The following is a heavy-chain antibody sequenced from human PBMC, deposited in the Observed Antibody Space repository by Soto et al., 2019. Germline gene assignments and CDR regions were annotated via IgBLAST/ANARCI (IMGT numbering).Heavy chain of an antibody. CDR1: GFTFSSYA. Sequence: QVQLVESGGGVVQPGRSLRLSCAASGFTFSSYAMHWVRQAPGKGLEWVAVISYDGSNKYYADSVKGRFTISRDNSKNTLYLQMNSLRAEDTAVYYCARDRYSSSWEYYYYGMDVWGQGTMVTVSS. D-gene: IGHD6-13*01. J-gene: IGHJ6*02. CDR3: ARDRYSSSWEYYYYGMDV. CDR2: ISYDGSNK. V-gene: IGHV3-30-3*01.